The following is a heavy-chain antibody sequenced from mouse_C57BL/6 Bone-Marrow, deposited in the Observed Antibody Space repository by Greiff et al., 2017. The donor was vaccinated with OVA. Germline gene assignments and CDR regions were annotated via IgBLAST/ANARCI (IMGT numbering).Heavy chain of an antibody. CDR1: GYTFTSYW. V-gene: IGHV1-55*01. CDR2: IYPGSGST. CDR3: ARMGDFDV. Sequence: QVQLQQPGAELVKPGASVKVSCKASGYTFTSYWMHWVKQRPGQGLEWIGDIYPGSGSTNYNEKFKSKATLTVDTSSSTAYMQLSSLTSEDSAVYYCARMGDFDVWGTGTTVTVSS. J-gene: IGHJ1*03.